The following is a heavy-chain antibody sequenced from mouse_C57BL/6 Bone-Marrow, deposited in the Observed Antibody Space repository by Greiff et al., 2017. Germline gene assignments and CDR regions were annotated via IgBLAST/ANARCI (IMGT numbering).Heavy chain of an antibody. CDR3: ARWGWSRGY. J-gene: IGHJ2*01. CDR2: IYPRSGNT. D-gene: IGHD2-3*01. CDR1: GYTFTSYG. V-gene: IGHV1-81*01. Sequence: QVQLKQSGAELARPGASVKLSCKASGYTFTSYGISWVKQRTGQGLEWIGAIYPRSGNTYYNEKFKGKATLTADKSSSTAYMELRSLTSEDSAVYFCARWGWSRGYWGQGTTLTVSS.